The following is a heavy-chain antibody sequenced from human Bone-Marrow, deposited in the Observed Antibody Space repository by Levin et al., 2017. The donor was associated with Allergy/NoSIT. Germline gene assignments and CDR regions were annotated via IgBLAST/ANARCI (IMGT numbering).Heavy chain of an antibody. V-gene: IGHV2-5*02. CDR1: EFSLTTSGVS. J-gene: IGHJ4*02. CDR3: AHRSPLAYFDY. CDR2: IFWDDDK. Sequence: SGPTLVKPTETLTLTCTFSEFSLTTSGVSVGWIRQPPGKALEWLALIFWDDDKRYNPSLQSRLTLTKDTSKNQVVLTVANMDPVDTATSFCAHRSPLAYFDYWGPGTLVTVSS.